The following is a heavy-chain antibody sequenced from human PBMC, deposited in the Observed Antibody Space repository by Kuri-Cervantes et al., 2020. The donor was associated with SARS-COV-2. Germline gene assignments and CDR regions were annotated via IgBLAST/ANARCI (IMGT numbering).Heavy chain of an antibody. J-gene: IGHJ4*02. Sequence: GESLKISCSASGFTFSSYAMHWVRQAPGKGLEYVSAISSNGGSTYYADFVKGRFTISRDNSKNTLYLQMSSLRAEDTAVYYCVKDRSGSGSYYYYFDYWGQGTLVTVSS. CDR2: ISSNGGST. D-gene: IGHD3-10*01. CDR3: VKDRSGSGSYYYYFDY. V-gene: IGHV3-64D*08. CDR1: GFTFSSYA.